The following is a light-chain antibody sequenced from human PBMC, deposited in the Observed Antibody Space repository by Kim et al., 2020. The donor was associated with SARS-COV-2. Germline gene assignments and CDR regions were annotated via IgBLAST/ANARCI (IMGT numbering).Light chain of an antibody. CDR3: QQYYRLPRT. CDR2: WAS. V-gene: IGKV4-1*01. J-gene: IGKJ2*01. CDR1: QIVLHSPNNKNY. Sequence: RATISGKSSQIVLHSPNNKNYLAWYQQKPGQPPKLLIYWASTRESGVPDRFSGSGSGTDFTLTINNLQAEDVAVYYCQQYYRLPRTFGQGTKLEI.